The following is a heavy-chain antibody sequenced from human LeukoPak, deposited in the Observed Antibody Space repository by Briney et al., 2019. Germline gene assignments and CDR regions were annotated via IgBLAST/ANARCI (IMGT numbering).Heavy chain of an antibody. CDR3: ARGDSSSLVY. J-gene: IGHJ4*02. CDR1: GGSISSGGYS. Sequence: PSQTLSLTCAVSGGSISSGGYSWSWIRQPPGKGLEWIGYIYHSGSTYYNPSLKSRVTISVDRSKNQFSLKLSSVTAAGTAVYYCARGDSSSLVYWGQGTLVTVSS. V-gene: IGHV4-30-2*01. CDR2: IYHSGST. D-gene: IGHD6-13*01.